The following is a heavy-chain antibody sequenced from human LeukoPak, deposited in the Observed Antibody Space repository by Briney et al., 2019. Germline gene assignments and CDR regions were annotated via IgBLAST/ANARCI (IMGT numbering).Heavy chain of an antibody. Sequence: GASVKVSCKASGYTFTSYGISWVRQAPGQGLEWMGWISAYNGNTNYAQKLQGRVTMTTDTSTSTAYMELRSLRSDDTAVYYCARDGDIVVVVAVTRHYYYYGMDVWGQGTTVTVSS. J-gene: IGHJ6*02. D-gene: IGHD2-15*01. CDR1: GYTFTSYG. V-gene: IGHV1-18*01. CDR3: ARDGDIVVVVAVTRHYYYYGMDV. CDR2: ISAYNGNT.